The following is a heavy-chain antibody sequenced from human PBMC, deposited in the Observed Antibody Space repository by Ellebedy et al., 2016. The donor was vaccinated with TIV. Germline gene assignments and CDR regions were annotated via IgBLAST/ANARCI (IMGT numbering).Heavy chain of an antibody. J-gene: IGHJ4*02. CDR1: GFTFNTYW. CDR3: ATGSPNDYGDNGFGY. D-gene: IGHD4-17*01. CDR2: IKREIDGGTS. V-gene: IGHV3-15*01. Sequence: PGGSLRLSCAASGFTFNTYWMSWVRQAPGKGLEWVGRIKREIDGGTSDFATPVKGRFTISREDSKYTVYLQMSSLKTEDTAVYFCATGSPNDYGDNGFGYWGQGTLVTVSS.